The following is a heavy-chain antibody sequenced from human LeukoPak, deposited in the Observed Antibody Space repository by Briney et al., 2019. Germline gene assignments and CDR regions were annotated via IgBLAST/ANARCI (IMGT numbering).Heavy chain of an antibody. D-gene: IGHD3-10*01. Sequence: GGPLRLSCAAAGFIFRHYWMGWVRQAPGKGLEWVANINEDGSEKYYVDSVKGRFIISRDNAKNSLYLKMNILRAEVTAVFYCLSGSGHCGQGTLVTVSS. V-gene: IGHV3-7*01. CDR2: INEDGSEK. CDR1: GFIFRHYW. CDR3: LSGSGH. J-gene: IGHJ4*02.